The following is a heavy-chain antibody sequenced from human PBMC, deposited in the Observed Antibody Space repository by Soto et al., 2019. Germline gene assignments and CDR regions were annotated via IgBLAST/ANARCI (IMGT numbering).Heavy chain of an antibody. V-gene: IGHV4-34*01. D-gene: IGHD2-21*01. CDR1: GGSFSGYS. CDR2: INHSGST. J-gene: IGHJ4*02. Sequence: PSETLSLTCAVYGGSFSGYSWTWIRQPPGKGLEWIGEINHSGSTNYNPSLKSRVTISVDRSKNQFSLKLSSVTAADTAVYYCARGNVVAIDYWGQGTLVTVSS. CDR3: ARGNVVAIDY.